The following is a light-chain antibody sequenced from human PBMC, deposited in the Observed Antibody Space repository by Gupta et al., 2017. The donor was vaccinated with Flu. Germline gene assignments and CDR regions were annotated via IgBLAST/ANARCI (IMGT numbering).Light chain of an antibody. Sequence: QSVLTQPPSASGTPGQRVTISCSGSSSNIGSNTVNWYQQLPGTAPKLLIYSNNQRPSGVPVRFSGSKSGTSASLAISGRQSEDEADYYCAAWDDSLNGYVFGTGTKVTVL. CDR2: SNN. J-gene: IGLJ1*01. V-gene: IGLV1-44*01. CDR3: AAWDDSLNGYV. CDR1: SSNIGSNT.